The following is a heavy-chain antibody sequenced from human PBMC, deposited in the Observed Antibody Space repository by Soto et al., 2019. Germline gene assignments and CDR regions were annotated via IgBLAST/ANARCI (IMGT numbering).Heavy chain of an antibody. V-gene: IGHV4-59*02. J-gene: IGHJ5*02. CDR2: IYYSGST. CDR1: GDSVSSED. CDR3: ARSRWFGP. Sequence: SGTLSLACTVSGDSVSSEDGSWIRQPPGKGLEWIGYIYYSGSTNYNPSLKSRVTISLDTSKNQFSLKLSSVTAADTAIYYCARSRWFGPWGQGTLVTVSS.